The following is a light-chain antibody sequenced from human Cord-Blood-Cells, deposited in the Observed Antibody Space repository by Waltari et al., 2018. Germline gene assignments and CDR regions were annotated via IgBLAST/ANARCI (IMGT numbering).Light chain of an antibody. CDR2: DAS. Sequence: EIVLTQSPATLSLSPGERPTLSCRASQSVSSYLAWYQQKPGQAPRLLIYDASNGATGIPARFSGSGSGTDFTLTIRSLEPEDFAVYYCQQRSNWPTFGQGTKVEIK. CDR1: QSVSSY. J-gene: IGKJ1*01. CDR3: QQRSNWPT. V-gene: IGKV3-11*01.